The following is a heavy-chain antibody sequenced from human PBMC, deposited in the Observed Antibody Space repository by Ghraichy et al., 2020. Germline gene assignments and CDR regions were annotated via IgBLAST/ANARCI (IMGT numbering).Heavy chain of an antibody. D-gene: IGHD6-19*01. V-gene: IGHV1-8*01. CDR3: ARGYIAVAQRLGY. Sequence: ASVKVSCKASGYTFTSYDINWVRQATGQGLEWMGWMNPNSGNTGYAQKFQGRVTMTRNTSISTAFMELSSLRSEDTAVYYCARGYIAVAQRLGYWGQGTLVTVSS. J-gene: IGHJ4*02. CDR1: GYTFTSYD. CDR2: MNPNSGNT.